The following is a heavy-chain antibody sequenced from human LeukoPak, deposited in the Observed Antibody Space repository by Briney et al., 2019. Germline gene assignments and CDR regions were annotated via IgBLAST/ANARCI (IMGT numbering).Heavy chain of an antibody. CDR3: AREWGSGYYFDY. CDR2: IYYSGST. J-gene: IGHJ4*02. Sequence: PSQTLSLTCTVSGGSISSGDYYWSWIRQPPGKGLEWIGYIYYSGSTYYNPSLKSRVTISVDTSKNQFSLKLSSVTAADTAVYYCAREWGSGYYFDYWGQGTLVTVSS. V-gene: IGHV4-30-4*01. CDR1: GGSISSGDYY. D-gene: IGHD3-22*01.